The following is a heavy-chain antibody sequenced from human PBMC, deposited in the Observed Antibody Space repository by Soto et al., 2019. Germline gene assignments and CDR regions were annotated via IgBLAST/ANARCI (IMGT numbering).Heavy chain of an antibody. V-gene: IGHV1-2*02. Sequence: ASVKVSCKAFGYTFTGYYMHWVRQAPGQGLEWMGWINPNSGGTNSAQKFQGRVTMTRDTSISTAYMELSSLTSDDTAVYYCARDLIGVSPWFDPWCQGTLVTVSS. CDR1: GYTFTGYY. CDR2: INPNSGGT. D-gene: IGHD2-8*01. CDR3: ARDLIGVSPWFDP. J-gene: IGHJ5*02.